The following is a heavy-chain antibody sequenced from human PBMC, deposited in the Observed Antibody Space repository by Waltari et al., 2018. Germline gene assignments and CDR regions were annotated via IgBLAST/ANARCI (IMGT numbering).Heavy chain of an antibody. CDR1: GFTFSSYR. D-gene: IGHD3-10*01. Sequence: EVQLVESGGGLVQPGGSLRLSCAASGFTFSSYRMNWVRQAPGKGLGWISYISTSSSPIYYADSVKGRFTISRDNAKNSLYLQMNSLRAEDTAVYYCARGRVNGYMDVWGKGTTVTVSS. CDR3: ARGRVNGYMDV. V-gene: IGHV3-48*04. CDR2: ISTSSSPI. J-gene: IGHJ6*03.